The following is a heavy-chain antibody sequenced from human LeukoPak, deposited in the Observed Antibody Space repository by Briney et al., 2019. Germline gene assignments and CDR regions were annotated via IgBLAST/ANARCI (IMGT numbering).Heavy chain of an antibody. Sequence: PGGSLRLSCAASGFTFSSYSMNWVRQAPGKGLEWVSYISSSSSTIYYADSVKGRFTISRDNAKNSLYLQMNSLRAEDTAVYYCARDSGLGSSSWSVFGFREALHDAFDIWGQGTMVTVSS. CDR3: ARDSGLGSSSWSVFGFREALHDAFDI. J-gene: IGHJ3*02. CDR2: ISSSSSTI. CDR1: GFTFSSYS. D-gene: IGHD6-13*01. V-gene: IGHV3-48*01.